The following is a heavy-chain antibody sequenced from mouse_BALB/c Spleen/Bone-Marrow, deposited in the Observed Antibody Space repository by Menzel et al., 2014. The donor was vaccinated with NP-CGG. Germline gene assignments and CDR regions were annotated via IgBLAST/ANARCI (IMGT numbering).Heavy chain of an antibody. CDR2: ITYSGST. V-gene: IGHV3-2*02. J-gene: IGHJ2*01. CDR1: GSSITSDYA. D-gene: IGHD1-1*01. CDR3: ARDYCGSSYFDF. Sequence: EVHLVESGPGLVKPSQSLSLPCTVTGSSITSDYAWNWIRQFPGTKLEWMGYITYSGSTSYNPSLKSRISITRDTSKNQFFLHLNSVTAGDTATYFCARDYCGSSYFDFWGQGTTLTVPS.